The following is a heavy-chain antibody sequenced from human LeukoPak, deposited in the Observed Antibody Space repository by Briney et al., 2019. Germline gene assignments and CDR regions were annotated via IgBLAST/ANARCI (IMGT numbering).Heavy chain of an antibody. Sequence: GGSLRLSCAASGFTFDDYGMSWVRQAPGKGLEWVSGINWNGGSTGYADSVKGRFTISRDNAKNSLYLQMNSLRAEDTALYHCARDRRYNWNDEGGVGDAFDIWGQGTMVTVSS. CDR3: ARDRRYNWNDEGGVGDAFDI. CDR1: GFTFDDYG. CDR2: INWNGGST. D-gene: IGHD1-20*01. V-gene: IGHV3-20*01. J-gene: IGHJ3*02.